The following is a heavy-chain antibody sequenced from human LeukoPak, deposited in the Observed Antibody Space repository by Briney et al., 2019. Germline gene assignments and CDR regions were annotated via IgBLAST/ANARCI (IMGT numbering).Heavy chain of an antibody. CDR1: GDSVSSNSAA. J-gene: IGHJ5*02. V-gene: IGHV6-1*01. CDR3: ARVRSGWYQQTNWFDP. D-gene: IGHD6-19*01. Sequence: SQTLSLTCAISGDSVSSNSAAWNWIRQSPSRGLEWLGRTYYRSKWYNDYAVSVKSRITINPDTSKNQFSLKLSSVTAADTAVYYCARVRSGWYQQTNWFDPWGQGTLVTVSS. CDR2: TYYRSKWYN.